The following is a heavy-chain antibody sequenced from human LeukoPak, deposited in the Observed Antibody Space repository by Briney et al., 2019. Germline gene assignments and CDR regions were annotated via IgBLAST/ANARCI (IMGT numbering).Heavy chain of an antibody. D-gene: IGHD3-22*01. Sequence: GGSLRLSCAASGFTFDDYAMHWVRQAPGKGLEWVSGISWNSGSIGYADSVKGRFTISRDNAKNSLYLQMNSLRAEDTALYYCAKVKPSGYHAFDIWGQGTMVTVSS. CDR3: AKVKPSGYHAFDI. J-gene: IGHJ3*02. CDR2: ISWNSGSI. CDR1: GFTFDDYA. V-gene: IGHV3-9*01.